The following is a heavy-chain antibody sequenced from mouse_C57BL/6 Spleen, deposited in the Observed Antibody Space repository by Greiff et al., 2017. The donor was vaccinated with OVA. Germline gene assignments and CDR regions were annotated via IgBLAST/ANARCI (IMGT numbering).Heavy chain of an antibody. CDR1: GFTFSDYG. D-gene: IGHD1-1*01. CDR2: ISSGSSTI. CDR3: ARIYYYGSSPYYAMDY. Sequence: DVMLVESGGGLVKPGGSLKLSCAASGFTFSDYGMHWVRQAPEKGLEWVAYISSGSSTIYYADTVKGRFTISRDNAKNTLFLQMTSLRSEDTAMYYCARIYYYGSSPYYAMDYWGQGTSVTVSS. V-gene: IGHV5-17*01. J-gene: IGHJ4*01.